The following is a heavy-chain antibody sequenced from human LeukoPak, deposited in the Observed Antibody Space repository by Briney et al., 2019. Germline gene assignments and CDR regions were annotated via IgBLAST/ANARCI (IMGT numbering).Heavy chain of an antibody. J-gene: IGHJ4*02. CDR1: GFTFNKYA. CDR3: ARGGWYYVGDY. CDR2: IYSGGST. Sequence: GGSLRLSCAASGFTFNKYAMHWVRQAPGKGLEWVSVIYSGGSTYYADSVKGRFTISRDNSKNTLYLQMNSLRAEDTAVYYCARGGWYYVGDYGGQGTLVTVSS. V-gene: IGHV3-53*01. D-gene: IGHD6-19*01.